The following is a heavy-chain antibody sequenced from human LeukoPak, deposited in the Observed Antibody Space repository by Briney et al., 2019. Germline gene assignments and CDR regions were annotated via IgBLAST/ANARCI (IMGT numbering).Heavy chain of an antibody. CDR1: GFTFSTYS. CDR2: ITRSSSYI. CDR3: ARQTIIYGDCSDY. Sequence: GGSLRLSCAASGFTFSTYSMNWVRQAPGKGLEWVSSITRSSSYIYYADSVKGRFTISRDNAKNSLFLQMNSLRAEDTAIYYCARQTIIYGDCSDYWGQGTLVTVSS. J-gene: IGHJ4*02. D-gene: IGHD2-21*02. V-gene: IGHV3-21*01.